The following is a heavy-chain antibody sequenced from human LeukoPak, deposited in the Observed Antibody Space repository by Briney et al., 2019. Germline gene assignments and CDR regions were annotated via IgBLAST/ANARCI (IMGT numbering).Heavy chain of an antibody. D-gene: IGHD5-24*01. J-gene: IGHJ3*02. Sequence: GGSLRLSCAASGFTFDDYAMHWVRQAPGKGLEWVSGISWNSGSIGYADSVKGRFTISRDNAKNSLYLQMNSLRAEDVALYYCARRMAAFDIWGQGTMVTVSS. CDR2: ISWNSGSI. V-gene: IGHV3-9*03. CDR1: GFTFDDYA. CDR3: ARRMAAFDI.